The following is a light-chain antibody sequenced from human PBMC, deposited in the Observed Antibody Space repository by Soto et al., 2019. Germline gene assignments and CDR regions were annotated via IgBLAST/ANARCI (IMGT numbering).Light chain of an antibody. CDR2: DVS. Sequence: QSALTQPASVSGSPGQSITISCTGTSSDVGGYNYVSWYQQHPGKAPKLMIYDVSNRPSGVSKRFSGSKSGNTASLTISGLEAEDEADYYCSSYTSSSTLEFGGGTKLTVL. CDR1: SSDVGGYNY. V-gene: IGLV2-14*01. J-gene: IGLJ2*01. CDR3: SSYTSSSTLE.